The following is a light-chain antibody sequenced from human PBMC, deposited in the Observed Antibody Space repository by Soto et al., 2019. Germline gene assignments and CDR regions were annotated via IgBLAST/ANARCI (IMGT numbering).Light chain of an antibody. CDR1: QSISSY. CDR2: AAS. CDR3: QQSYSTPIT. Sequence: DFQMTQSPSSLSASLGDRVTITCRASQSISSYLNWYQQKPGKAPKLLIYAASSLQSGVPSRFSGSGSGTDFTLTISSLQPEDFATYYCQQSYSTPITFGQGTRLEI. V-gene: IGKV1-39*01. J-gene: IGKJ5*01.